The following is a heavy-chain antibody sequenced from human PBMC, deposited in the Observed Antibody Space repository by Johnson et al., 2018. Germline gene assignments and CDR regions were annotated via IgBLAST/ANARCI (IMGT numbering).Heavy chain of an antibody. Sequence: VQLVESGAEVKKPGASVKVSCKASGYSFPTYDINWVRQATGQGLEWMGWMNPNSGHTGSAQKFQGRVTMTRDTSIRTAYMELSSLRAEDTAGYYCVRARDVGGTDFQHWGQGTLVTVSS. V-gene: IGHV1-8*01. J-gene: IGHJ1*01. CDR3: VRARDVGGTDFQH. CDR2: MNPNSGHT. D-gene: IGHD4-23*01. CDR1: GYSFPTYD.